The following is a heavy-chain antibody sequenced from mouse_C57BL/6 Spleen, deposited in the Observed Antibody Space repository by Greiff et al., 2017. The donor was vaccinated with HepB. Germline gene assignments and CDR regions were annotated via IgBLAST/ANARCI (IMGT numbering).Heavy chain of an antibody. CDR2: IDPSDSYT. CDR1: GYTFTSYW. J-gene: IGHJ3*01. CDR3: ATTGTFAY. Sequence: QVQLQQSGAELVRPGTSVKLSCKASGYTFTSYWMHWVKQRPGQGLEWIGVIDPSDSYTNYNQKFKGKATLTVDTSSSTAYMQLSSLTSEDSAVYYCATTGTFAYWGQGTLVTVSA. V-gene: IGHV1-59*01. D-gene: IGHD4-1*02.